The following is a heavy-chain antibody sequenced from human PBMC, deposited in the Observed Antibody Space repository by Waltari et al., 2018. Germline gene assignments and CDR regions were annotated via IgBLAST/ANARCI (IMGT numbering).Heavy chain of an antibody. Sequence: QVQLVQSGAEVKKPGSSVKVSCKASGGTFSSYAISCVRQAPGQGLEWMGGMIPIFGTENYAQKFKGRVTITADESMSTAYMELGSLRSEYTAVYYCARGGWGDYDSSGYYSIDYWGQGTLVTVSS. D-gene: IGHD3-22*01. CDR1: GGTFSSYA. CDR2: MIPIFGTE. V-gene: IGHV1-69*01. J-gene: IGHJ4*02. CDR3: ARGGWGDYDSSGYYSIDY.